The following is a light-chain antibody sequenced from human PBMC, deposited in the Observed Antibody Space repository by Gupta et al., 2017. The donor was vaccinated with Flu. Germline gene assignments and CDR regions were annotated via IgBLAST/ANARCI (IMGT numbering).Light chain of an antibody. J-gene: IGKJ1*01. CDR1: QSLLHSNGYNY. CDR3: MQALQTPRT. Sequence: EIVMTQFPLSLRVPPGEPAFISCRSSQSLLHSNGYNYLDWYLQKPGQSPQLLIYLGSNRASGVPDRVSGSGSGTDFTLKISRVEAEDVGVYYCMQALQTPRTFGQGTKVEIK. CDR2: LGS. V-gene: IGKV2-28*01.